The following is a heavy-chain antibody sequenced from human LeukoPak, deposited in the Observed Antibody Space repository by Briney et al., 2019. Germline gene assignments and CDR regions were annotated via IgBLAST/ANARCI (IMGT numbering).Heavy chain of an antibody. V-gene: IGHV4-4*07. CDR2: IYTSGST. D-gene: IGHD4-17*01. CDR3: ARLKRIMTTVPQFDY. CDR1: GGSISSYY. J-gene: IGHJ4*02. Sequence: SETLSLTCTVSGGSISSYYWSWIRQPAGKGLEWIGRIYTSGSTNYNPSLKSRVTISVDTSKNQFSLKLSSVTAADTAVYYCARLKRIMTTVPQFDYWGQGTLVSVSS.